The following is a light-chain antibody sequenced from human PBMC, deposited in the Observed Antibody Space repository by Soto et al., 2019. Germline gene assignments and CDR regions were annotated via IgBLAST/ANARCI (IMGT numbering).Light chain of an antibody. CDR2: GAS. J-gene: IGKJ5*01. V-gene: IGKV3-15*01. Sequence: EILMTQSPDTLSVSPGEGATLSCRVSQSIRSNLAWYQQRPGQAPRLLMYGASTRADGIPARCTGSGSGTEFTLTISSLQSEDFAVYYCQQRSNWPTFGQGTRLEIK. CDR3: QQRSNWPT. CDR1: QSIRSN.